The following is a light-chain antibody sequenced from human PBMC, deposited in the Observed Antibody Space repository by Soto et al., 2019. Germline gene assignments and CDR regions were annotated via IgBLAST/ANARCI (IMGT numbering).Light chain of an antibody. CDR3: SSYTSSSTLI. CDR1: SRDVGSYNF. CDR2: EVS. V-gene: IGLV2-14*01. Sequence: QPALTQPASVSGSPGQSITISCTGTSRDVGSYNFVSWYQHHPGKAPKLIIYEVSNRPSGVSNRFSGSKSGNTASLTISGLQAEDEADYHCSSYTSSSTLIFGGGTKLTVL. J-gene: IGLJ2*01.